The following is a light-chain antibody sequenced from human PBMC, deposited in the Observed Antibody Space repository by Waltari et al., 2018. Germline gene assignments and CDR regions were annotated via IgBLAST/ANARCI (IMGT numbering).Light chain of an antibody. CDR3: NSRDSSGNHAL. CDR2: GKN. V-gene: IGLV3-19*01. CDR1: SLRSDY. Sequence: SSELTQDPTVSVALGQTVRITCQGDSLRSDYTSWYQQQPGQAPVLVSYGKNNRPSEIPDRVSGSDSGKPASSTITGAQAEDEADYSCNSRDSSGNHALVVGWTKLTVL. J-gene: IGLJ2*01.